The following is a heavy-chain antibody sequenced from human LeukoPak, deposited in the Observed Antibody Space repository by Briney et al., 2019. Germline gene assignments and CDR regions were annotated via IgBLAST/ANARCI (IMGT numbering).Heavy chain of an antibody. J-gene: IGHJ6*03. Sequence: ASVKVSCKASGYTFTSYYMHWVRQAPGQGLEWMGIINPSGGSTSYAQKFQGRVTMTRDMSTSTVYMELSSLRSEDTAVYYCARAYSSSSDDYYYYMDIWGKGTTVTVSS. V-gene: IGHV1-46*01. CDR3: ARAYSSSSDDYYYYMDI. CDR2: INPSGGST. D-gene: IGHD6-6*01. CDR1: GYTFTSYY.